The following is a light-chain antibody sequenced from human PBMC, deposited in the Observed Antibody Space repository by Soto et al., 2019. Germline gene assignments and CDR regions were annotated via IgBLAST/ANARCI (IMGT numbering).Light chain of an antibody. V-gene: IGLV1-44*01. CDR1: SSNIGSNT. CDR3: AACDDSLNGAV. J-gene: IGLJ7*01. Sequence: QSVLTQPPSASGTPGQRVTISCSGSSSNIGSNTINWYQQLPGTAPKLLIYSNNQRPSGVPARFSGSKSGTSASLAISGLKSDEEADYYCAACDDSLNGAVFGGGPQLTVI. CDR2: SNN.